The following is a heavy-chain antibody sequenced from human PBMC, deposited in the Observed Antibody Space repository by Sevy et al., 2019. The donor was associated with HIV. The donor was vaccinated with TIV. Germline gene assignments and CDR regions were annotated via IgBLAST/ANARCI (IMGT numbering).Heavy chain of an antibody. CDR2: ISWNSGSI. CDR3: AKALDSSGYLVLDY. D-gene: IGHD3-22*01. Sequence: GGSLRLSCAASGFTFDDYAMHWVRQAPGKGLEWVSGISWNSGSIGYADSVKGRFTIYRDNAKNSLYLQKNSLRAEDTALYYCAKALDSSGYLVLDYWGQGTLVTVSS. CDR1: GFTFDDYA. J-gene: IGHJ4*02. V-gene: IGHV3-9*01.